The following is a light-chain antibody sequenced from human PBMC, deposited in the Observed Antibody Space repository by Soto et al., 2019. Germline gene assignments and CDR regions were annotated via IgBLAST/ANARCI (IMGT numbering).Light chain of an antibody. Sequence: EVVMRHSPATLSVSPGERATLSCRASQSVNSNLVWYQQKPGQAPRLLIYGSSTRATGIPARFSGSGSGTDFTLTISRLEPEDFAVYYCQQYGSSPQTFGQGTKVDIK. CDR3: QQYGSSPQT. J-gene: IGKJ1*01. V-gene: IGKV3-20*01. CDR1: QSVNSN. CDR2: GSS.